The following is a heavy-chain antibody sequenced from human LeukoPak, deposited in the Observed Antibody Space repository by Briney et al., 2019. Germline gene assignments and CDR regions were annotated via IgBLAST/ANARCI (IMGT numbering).Heavy chain of an antibody. CDR2: IIPIFGTA. J-gene: IGHJ4*02. Sequence: ASVKVSCKASGGTFSSYAISWVRQAPGQGLEWMGRIIPIFGTANYAQKFQGRVTMTRDTSTSTVYMELSSLRSEDTAVYYCARSLGTHYYDSSGPWGYFDYWGQGTLVTVSS. D-gene: IGHD3-22*01. V-gene: IGHV1-69*05. CDR1: GGTFSSYA. CDR3: ARSLGTHYYDSSGPWGYFDY.